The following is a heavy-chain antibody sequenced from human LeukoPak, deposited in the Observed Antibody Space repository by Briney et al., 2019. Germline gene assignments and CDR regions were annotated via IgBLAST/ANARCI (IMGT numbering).Heavy chain of an antibody. Sequence: GGSLRLSCAASGFTFSSYSMNWVRQAPGKGLEWVSSISSSSSYIYYADSVKGRFTISRDNAKNSLYLQMNSLRAEDTAVYYCARGENYDSSGSPRDAFDIWGQGTMVTVSS. CDR1: GFTFSSYS. CDR2: ISSSSSYI. D-gene: IGHD3-22*01. CDR3: ARGENYDSSGSPRDAFDI. V-gene: IGHV3-21*01. J-gene: IGHJ3*02.